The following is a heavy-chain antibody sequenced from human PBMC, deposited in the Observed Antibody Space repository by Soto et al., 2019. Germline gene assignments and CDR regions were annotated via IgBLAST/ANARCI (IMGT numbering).Heavy chain of an antibody. D-gene: IGHD3-16*01. CDR3: AKSPEGYAFDY. CDR1: GFTFSSYG. J-gene: IGHJ4*02. CDR2: ISYDGSNK. Sequence: QVQLVESGGGVVQPGRSLRLSCAASGFTFSSYGMHWVRQAPGKGLEWVAVISYDGSNKYYADSVKGRFTISRDNSKNTLYLQMNSLRAEDTAVYYCAKSPEGYAFDYWGQGTLVTVSS. V-gene: IGHV3-30*18.